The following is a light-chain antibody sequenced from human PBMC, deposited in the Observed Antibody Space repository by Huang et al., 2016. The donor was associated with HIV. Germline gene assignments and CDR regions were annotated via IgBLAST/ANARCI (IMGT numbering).Light chain of an antibody. CDR3: MQGSHWPPT. CDR2: KVS. CDR1: QSLVNSDGNTY. J-gene: IGKJ5*01. V-gene: IGKV2-30*01. Sequence: DVVMTQSPLSLPVTLGQPASISCRSNQSLVNSDGNTYLNWFQQRPGQSPRRLIYKVSNRDSGVPDRFSGSGSGTDFTLEIIRVKAEDVAVYYCMQGSHWPPTFGQGTRLDSK.